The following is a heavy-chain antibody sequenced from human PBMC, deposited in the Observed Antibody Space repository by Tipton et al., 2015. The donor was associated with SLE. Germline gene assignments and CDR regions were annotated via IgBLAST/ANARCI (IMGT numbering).Heavy chain of an antibody. CDR3: ARDRSVRIAMRRAPDYMDV. V-gene: IGHV3-48*01. CDR2: ISGSGDTM. Sequence: GSLRLSCAASGFTFGSYSMNWVRQAPGKGLEWISYISGSGDTMYYPDPVKGRLRISRDNAKKSLYLQMDSVKVEDTGVYYCARDRSVRIAMRRAPDYMDVWGKGTTVTVSS. J-gene: IGHJ6*03. CDR1: GFTFGSYS. D-gene: IGHD3-10*01.